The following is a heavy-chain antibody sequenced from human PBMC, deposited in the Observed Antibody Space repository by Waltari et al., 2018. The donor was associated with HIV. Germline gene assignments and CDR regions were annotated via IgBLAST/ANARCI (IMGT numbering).Heavy chain of an antibody. CDR2: LYHSGNA. CDR3: ARVSRGGAVRGFDY. CDR1: NFSITSHSY. Sequence: QVQLQESGPGLVRPSETLSLTCTVSNFSITSHSYWDWIRQSPGKGLEWIGSLYHSGNAYLNPSLKSRLTRSVDTSRNQFSLRLASVTVADTAVYYCARVSRGGAVRGFDYWGQGTLVSVSS. D-gene: IGHD3-16*01. V-gene: IGHV4-38-2*02. J-gene: IGHJ4*02.